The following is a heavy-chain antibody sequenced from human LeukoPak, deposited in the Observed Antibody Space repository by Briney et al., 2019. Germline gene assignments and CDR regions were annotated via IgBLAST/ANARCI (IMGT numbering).Heavy chain of an antibody. Sequence: GGSLRLSCTASGFTFGGYAMNWVRQAPGKGLEWVSSINAGSEDSYYADSVKGRFTISRDNSKSTLYLQMNSLRADDTAVYYCARTIAQYSNTWLYYYYGLDVWGQGTTVTVSS. CDR2: INAGSEDS. J-gene: IGHJ6*02. V-gene: IGHV3-23*01. CDR3: ARTIAQYSNTWLYYYYGLDV. D-gene: IGHD1-7*01. CDR1: GFTFGGYA.